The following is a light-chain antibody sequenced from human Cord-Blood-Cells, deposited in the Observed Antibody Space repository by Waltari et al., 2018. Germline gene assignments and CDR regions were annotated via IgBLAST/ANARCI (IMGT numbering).Light chain of an antibody. CDR2: EVS. V-gene: IGLV2-14*01. J-gene: IGLJ1*01. Sequence: QSALTQPAPVSGSPGQSTTITCNGPSRDGGGYNYVAWYQPHPGQAPKLMTYEVSNRPSGVSNRFSGSKAGNTASLTISGLQAEDEADYYCSSYTSSSTPYVFGTGTKVTVL. CDR1: SRDGGGYNY. CDR3: SSYTSSSTPYV.